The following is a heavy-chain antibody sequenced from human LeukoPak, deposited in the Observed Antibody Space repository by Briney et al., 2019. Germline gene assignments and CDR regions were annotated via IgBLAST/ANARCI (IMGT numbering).Heavy chain of an antibody. CDR3: ARRWDSVVVPAAIPVVDWFDP. Sequence: SETLSLTCTVSGGSISSSSYYWGWIRQPPGKGLEWIGSIYYSGSTYYNPSLKSRVTISVDTSKNQFSLKLSSVTAADTAVYYCARRWDSVVVPAAIPVVDWFDPWGQGTLVTVSS. V-gene: IGHV4-39*01. D-gene: IGHD2-2*01. CDR2: IYYSGST. CDR1: GGSISSSSYY. J-gene: IGHJ5*02.